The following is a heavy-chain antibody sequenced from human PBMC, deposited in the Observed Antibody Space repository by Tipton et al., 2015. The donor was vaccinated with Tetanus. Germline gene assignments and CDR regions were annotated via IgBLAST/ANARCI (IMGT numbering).Heavy chain of an antibody. Sequence: TLSLTCTVSGGSISSFYWSWIRQSPGRGLEWIGYIYYTGNTNYNPSLKSRVIISIDASKNQFSLKLSSVAAADTAVYYCARAYDSWSGHLDFWGQGTLVTVSS. CDR2: IYYTGNT. CDR3: ARAYDSWSGHLDF. J-gene: IGHJ4*02. V-gene: IGHV4-59*01. D-gene: IGHD3-3*01. CDR1: GGSISSFY.